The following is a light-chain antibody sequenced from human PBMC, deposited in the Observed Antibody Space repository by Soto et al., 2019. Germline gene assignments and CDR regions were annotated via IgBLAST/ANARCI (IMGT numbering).Light chain of an antibody. CDR3: QYYNDYCWT. Sequence: DIQLTQSPSTLSASVGDRVTITCRASQTISSWLAWYQQKPGKAPNLLIYKTSDLESGVPSRFSGSGSGTEFTLTNSSLQPDDFATYYCQYYNDYCWTFGQGTKVEIK. J-gene: IGKJ1*01. CDR1: QTISSW. CDR2: KTS. V-gene: IGKV1-5*03.